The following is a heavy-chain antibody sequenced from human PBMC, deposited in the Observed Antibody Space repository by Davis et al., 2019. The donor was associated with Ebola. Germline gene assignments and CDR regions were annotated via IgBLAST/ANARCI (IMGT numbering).Heavy chain of an antibody. CDR1: NVSVSSLY. D-gene: IGHD2-8*02. V-gene: IGHV4-59*02. CDR3: ARVVGTPTGTLNRYYGLDV. Sequence: SETLSLTCTVSNVSVSSLYWSWIRQPPGKGLEWIGYVYHIGVNIYNPSLKSRVTISVDTSKNQFSLKLASVTAADTAVYYCARVVGTPTGTLNRYYGLDVWGIGTTVTVSS. CDR2: VYHIGVN. J-gene: IGHJ6*04.